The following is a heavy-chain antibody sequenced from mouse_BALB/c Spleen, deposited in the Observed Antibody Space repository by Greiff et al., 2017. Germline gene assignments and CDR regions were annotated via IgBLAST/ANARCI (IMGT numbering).Heavy chain of an antibody. J-gene: IGHJ2*01. CDR3: NAGGGNYVFDY. CDR1: GFNIKDYY. CDR2: IDPENGDT. V-gene: IGHV14-4*02. D-gene: IGHD2-1*01. Sequence: EVQLQQSGAELVRSGASVKLSCTASGFNIKDYYMHWVKQRPEQGLEWIGWIDPENGDTEYAPKFQGKATMTADTSSNTAYLQLSSLTSEDTAVYYCNAGGGNYVFDYWGQGTTLTVSS.